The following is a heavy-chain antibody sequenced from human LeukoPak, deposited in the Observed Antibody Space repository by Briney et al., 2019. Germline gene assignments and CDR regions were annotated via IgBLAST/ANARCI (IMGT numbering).Heavy chain of an antibody. CDR2: ISSGSGYI. J-gene: IGHJ6*03. Sequence: PGGSLRLSCAASGFTFSSYSMNWVRQAPGKGLEWVSSISSGSGYIYYADSVKGRFTIFRDNAKNSLYLQMNSLRAEDTAVYYCARDGVTIFGVKYYMDVWGKGTTVTVSS. CDR3: ARDGVTIFGVKYYMDV. CDR1: GFTFSSYS. D-gene: IGHD3-3*01. V-gene: IGHV3-21*01.